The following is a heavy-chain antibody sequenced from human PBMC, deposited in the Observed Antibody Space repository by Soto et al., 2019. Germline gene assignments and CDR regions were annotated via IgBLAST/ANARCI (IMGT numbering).Heavy chain of an antibody. D-gene: IGHD3-22*01. CDR3: ARVSNYYDSSGYYHLIDY. V-gene: IGHV4-31*03. CDR2: IYYSGST. CDR1: GDSMCSGGYD. J-gene: IGHJ4*02. Sequence: PSGTIYLTCTVSGDSMCSGGYDWSWIRQHPGKGLEWIGYIYYSGSTYYNPSLKSRVTISVDTSKNQFSLKLSSVTAADTAVYYCARVSNYYDSSGYYHLIDYWGQGTLVTVPQ.